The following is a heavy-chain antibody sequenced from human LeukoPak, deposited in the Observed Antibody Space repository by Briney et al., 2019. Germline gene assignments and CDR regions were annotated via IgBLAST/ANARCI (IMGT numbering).Heavy chain of an antibody. D-gene: IGHD3-10*01. J-gene: IGHJ4*02. V-gene: IGHV3-23*01. Sequence: GGPLRLSCAPSGFTYNTNAMNWLPQAPGKGVVWVSGISGRGNNTYYTNSMKRRFTISRDNSKNTLYLQFNNLRAEDTAVYYCSKFGSSGSPYWSPSDYWGQGVLVTVSA. CDR1: GFTYNTNA. CDR3: SKFGSSGSPYWSPSDY. CDR2: ISGRGNNT.